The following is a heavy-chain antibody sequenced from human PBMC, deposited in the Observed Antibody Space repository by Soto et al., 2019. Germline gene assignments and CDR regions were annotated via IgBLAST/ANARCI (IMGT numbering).Heavy chain of an antibody. V-gene: IGHV3-74*01. Sequence: GVSLRLSCAASGFTFSSYWMNWVRQAPGKGLVWVSRINSDGSSTSYADSVKGRFTISRDNAKNTLYLQMNSLRAEDTAVYYCARAIVVVPAANYYYYYGMDVWGQGTTVTVSS. CDR1: GFTFSSYW. CDR2: INSDGSST. J-gene: IGHJ6*02. CDR3: ARAIVVVPAANYYYYYGMDV. D-gene: IGHD2-2*01.